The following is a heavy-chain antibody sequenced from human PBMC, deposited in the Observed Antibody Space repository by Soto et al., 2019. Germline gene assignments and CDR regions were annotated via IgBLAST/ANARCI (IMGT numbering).Heavy chain of an antibody. J-gene: IGHJ4*02. CDR3: ARGSPSMTYFGEYYFDY. V-gene: IGHV3-53*01. Sequence: GGSLRLSCAASGFTVSSNYMSWVRQAPGKGLEWVSLISGGGSTYYSDSVKGRFTISRDNSKNTLNLLMKSLRAEDTAVYYCARGSPSMTYFGEYYFDYWGQGSLVTVSS. CDR2: ISGGGST. D-gene: IGHD3-16*01. CDR1: GFTVSSNY.